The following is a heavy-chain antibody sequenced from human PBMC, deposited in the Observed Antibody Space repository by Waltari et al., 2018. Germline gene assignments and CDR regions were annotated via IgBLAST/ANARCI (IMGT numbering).Heavy chain of an antibody. CDR2: MKTDGSSK. J-gene: IGHJ4*02. CDR1: EFTFRDSW. CDR3: AKGRGSIAVSAQGGHYFDY. V-gene: IGHV3-74*01. Sequence: EVQLLESGGDLVKPGGSLRLSCAASEFTFRDSWLHWVRQAPGKGLVWSSLMKTDGSSKIYADSVKGRFTISRDNANNTLYLQMNSLREEDTAIYYCAKGRGSIAVSAQGGHYFDYWGQGTLVTVSS. D-gene: IGHD6-6*01.